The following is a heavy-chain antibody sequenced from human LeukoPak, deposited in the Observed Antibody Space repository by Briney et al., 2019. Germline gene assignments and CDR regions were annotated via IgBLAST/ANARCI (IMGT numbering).Heavy chain of an antibody. J-gene: IGHJ4*02. V-gene: IGHV4-59*08. CDR1: GGSISSYS. CDR3: ARHVYCTNGICSDY. D-gene: IGHD2-8*01. Sequence: SETLSLTCTVSGGSISSYSWSWIRQPPGRGLEWIGYLYYSGSTNYNPSLKSRVPMSVDTSKNQFSLKLSSVTAADTAVYYCARHVYCTNGICSDYWGQGTLVTVSS. CDR2: LYYSGST.